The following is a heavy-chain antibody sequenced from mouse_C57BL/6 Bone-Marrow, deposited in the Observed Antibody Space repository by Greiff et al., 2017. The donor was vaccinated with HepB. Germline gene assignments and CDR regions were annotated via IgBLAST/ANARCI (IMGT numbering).Heavy chain of an antibody. CDR2: IYPGNGDT. V-gene: IGHV1-12*01. CDR1: GYTFTSYN. J-gene: IGHJ4*01. Sequence: QVQLQQSGAELVRPGASVKMSCKASGYTFTSYNMHWVKQTPRQGLEWIGAIYPGNGDTSYNQKFKGKATLTVDKSSSTAYMQLSSLTSEDSAVYFCAREAYYDGSRGYYAMDYWGQGTSVTVSS. D-gene: IGHD1-1*01. CDR3: AREAYYDGSRGYYAMDY.